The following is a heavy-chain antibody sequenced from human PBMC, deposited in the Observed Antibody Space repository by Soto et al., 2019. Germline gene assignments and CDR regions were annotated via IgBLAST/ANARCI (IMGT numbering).Heavy chain of an antibody. Sequence: SETLSLTCTVSGGSISSGGYYWSWIRQHPGKGLEWIGYIYYSGSTYYNPSLKSRVTISVDTSKNQFSLKLSSVTAADTAVYYCARANYGLGAFDIWGQGTMVTVSS. D-gene: IGHD3-10*01. V-gene: IGHV4-31*03. CDR2: IYYSGST. CDR1: GGSISSGGYY. CDR3: ARANYGLGAFDI. J-gene: IGHJ3*02.